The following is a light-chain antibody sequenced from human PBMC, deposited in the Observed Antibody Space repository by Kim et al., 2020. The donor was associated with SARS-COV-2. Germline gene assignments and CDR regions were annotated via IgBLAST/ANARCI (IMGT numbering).Light chain of an antibody. CDR1: QRVGSAY. CDR3: HQSAEFPRT. J-gene: IGKJ5*01. CDR2: GAS. V-gene: IGKV3-20*01. Sequence: EIVLTQSPSTLSLSPGQSATLSCRASQRVGSAYFAWFQHSPGLAPGLLVFGASGRATGIPDRFSGSGSGTGCTFTIRRMEPEGFAVYYCHQSAEFPRTFSPGTQLEIK.